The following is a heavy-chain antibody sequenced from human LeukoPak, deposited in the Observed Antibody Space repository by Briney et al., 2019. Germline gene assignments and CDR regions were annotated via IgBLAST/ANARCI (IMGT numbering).Heavy chain of an antibody. J-gene: IGHJ4*02. CDR1: GGSISSSY. Sequence: SETLSLTCTVSGGSISSSYWSWSRQPAGKGLEYIGRTYTSGSTNYNPSLKSRVTMSVDTSKNHFSLKLSSVTAADTALYYCAGSRYCSGGTCYATFDYWGQGTLVTVSS. V-gene: IGHV4-4*07. CDR3: AGSRYCSGGTCYATFDY. CDR2: TYTSGST. D-gene: IGHD2-15*01.